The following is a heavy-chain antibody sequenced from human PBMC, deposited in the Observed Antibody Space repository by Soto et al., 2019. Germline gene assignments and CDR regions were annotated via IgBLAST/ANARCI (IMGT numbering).Heavy chain of an antibody. D-gene: IGHD6-6*01. CDR1: GFTFSSYA. J-gene: IGHJ5*02. CDR3: ARDRRIAARHPPGGFDP. Sequence: LRLSCAASGFTFSSYAMHWVRQAPGKGLEWVAVISYDGSNKYYADSVKGRFTISRDNSKNTLYLQMNSLRAEDTAVYYCARDRRIAARHPPGGFDPWGQGTLVTVSS. CDR2: ISYDGSNK. V-gene: IGHV3-30-3*01.